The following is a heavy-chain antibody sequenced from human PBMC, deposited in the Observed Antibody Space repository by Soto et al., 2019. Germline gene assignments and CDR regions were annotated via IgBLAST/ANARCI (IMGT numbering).Heavy chain of an antibody. CDR1: GFTFSSYG. V-gene: IGHV3-33*01. CDR3: ARELNPLYYYYGMDV. Sequence: GGSLRLSCAASGFTFSSYGMHWVRQAPGKGLEWVAVIWYDGSNKYYADSVKGRFTISRDNSKNTLYLQMNSLRAEDTAVYYCARELNPLYYYYGMDVWGQGTTVTVSS. CDR2: IWYDGSNK. J-gene: IGHJ6*02.